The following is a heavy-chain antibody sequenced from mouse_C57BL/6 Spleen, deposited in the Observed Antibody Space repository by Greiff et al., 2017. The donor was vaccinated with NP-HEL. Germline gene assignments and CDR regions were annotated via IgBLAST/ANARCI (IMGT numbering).Heavy chain of an antibody. D-gene: IGHD4-1*01. Sequence: QVQLQQPGAELVKPGASVKVSCKASGYTFTSYWMHWVKQRPGQGLEWIGRIHPSDSDTNYNQKFKGKATLTVDKSSSTAYMQLSSLTSEDSAVYYCAIPSNWDYYYAMDYWGQGTSVTVSS. CDR1: GYTFTSYW. V-gene: IGHV1-74*01. CDR3: AIPSNWDYYYAMDY. J-gene: IGHJ4*01. CDR2: IHPSDSDT.